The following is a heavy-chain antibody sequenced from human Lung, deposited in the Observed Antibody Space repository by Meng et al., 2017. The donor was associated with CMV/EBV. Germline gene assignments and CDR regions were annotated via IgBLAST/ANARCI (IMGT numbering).Heavy chain of an antibody. J-gene: IGHJ4*02. D-gene: IGHD6-19*01. CDR2: IYHRGST. CDR1: GSSLHSRNW. Sequence: LHEWGADVVEPSWTLSLTCAVSGSSLHSRNWWSWVRRPPGKWLELIGEIYHRGSTNYNPSLKSRVTISVDKSKNQFPLNLSSVTAADTAVYYCARVGQWLPIDYWGQGTLVTVSS. CDR3: ARVGQWLPIDY. V-gene: IGHV4-4*02.